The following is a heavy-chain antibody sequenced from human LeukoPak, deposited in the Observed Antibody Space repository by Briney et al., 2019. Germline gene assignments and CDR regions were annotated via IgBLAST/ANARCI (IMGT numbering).Heavy chain of an antibody. V-gene: IGHV1-18*01. D-gene: IGHD2-15*01. Sequence: ASVKVSCKASGYTFTSYGISWVRQAPGQGLEWMGWISAYNGNTNYAQKLQGRVTMTTDTSTSTAYMELRSLRSDDTAVYYRARDEDIVVVVAAIHTLFDYWGQGTLVTVSS. J-gene: IGHJ4*02. CDR3: ARDEDIVVVVAAIHTLFDY. CDR2: ISAYNGNT. CDR1: GYTFTSYG.